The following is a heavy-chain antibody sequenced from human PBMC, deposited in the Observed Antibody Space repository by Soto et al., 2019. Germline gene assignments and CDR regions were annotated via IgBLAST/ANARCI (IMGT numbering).Heavy chain of an antibody. Sequence: QVPLVESGGGVVQPGRSLSLSCVGSEFTFSSYGMHWVRQAPGTGLEWVAAISYDGGIRHYSASVKGRFTISRDNSKNTLYLQMNSLRPEDTAVYYCAKSPGVKQEKYFQYCGQGTLVTVSS. CDR2: ISYDGGIR. V-gene: IGHV3-30*18. CDR3: AKSPGVKQEKYFQY. CDR1: EFTFSSYG. D-gene: IGHD3-10*01. J-gene: IGHJ1*01.